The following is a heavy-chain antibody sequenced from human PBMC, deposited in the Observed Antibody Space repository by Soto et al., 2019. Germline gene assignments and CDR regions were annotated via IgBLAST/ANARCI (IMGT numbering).Heavy chain of an antibody. D-gene: IGHD3-9*01. V-gene: IGHV1-69*13. CDR3: ARRYYDILTPFDP. CDR1: GGTFSSYA. J-gene: IGHJ5*02. Sequence: SVKVSCKASGGTFSSYAISWVRQAPGQGLEWMGGIIPIFGTANYAQKFQGRVTITADESTSTAYMELSSLRSEDTAVYYCARRYYDILTPFDPWGQGTLVTVSS. CDR2: IIPIFGTA.